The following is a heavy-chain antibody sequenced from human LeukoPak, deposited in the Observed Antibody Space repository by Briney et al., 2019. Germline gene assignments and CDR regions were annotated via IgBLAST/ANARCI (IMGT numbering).Heavy chain of an antibody. V-gene: IGHV3-23*01. CDR2: ISGSGGST. D-gene: IGHD2-2*01. CDR1: GFTFSSYA. Sequence: GGSLRLPCAASGFTFSSYAMSWVRQAPGKGLEWVSAISGSGGSTYYADSVKGRFTISRDNSKNTLYLQMNSLRAEDTAVYYCAKDLIPHIVVVPAAMREVYYYYGMDVWGQGTTVTVSS. CDR3: AKDLIPHIVVVPAAMREVYYYYGMDV. J-gene: IGHJ6*02.